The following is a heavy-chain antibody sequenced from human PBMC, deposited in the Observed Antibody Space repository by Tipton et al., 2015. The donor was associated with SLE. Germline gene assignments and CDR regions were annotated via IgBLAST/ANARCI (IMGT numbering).Heavy chain of an antibody. CDR1: GFTFSGYA. CDR3: ARTAEVRHYYGMDV. J-gene: IGHJ6*02. CDR2: ISGSGGRT. Sequence: SLRLSCPASGFTFSGYAMSWVRQAPVKGLEWVSTISGSGGRTYYAGSVKGRFTISRDNSKNTLYLQMNSLRAEDTALYYCARTAEVRHYYGMDVWGQGTTVTVSS. V-gene: IGHV3-23*01. D-gene: IGHD6-25*01.